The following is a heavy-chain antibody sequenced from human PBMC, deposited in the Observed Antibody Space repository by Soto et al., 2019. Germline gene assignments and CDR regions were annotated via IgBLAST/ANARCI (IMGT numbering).Heavy chain of an antibody. CDR2: INLDDSDT. V-gene: IGHV5-51*01. D-gene: IGHD3-22*01. CDR1: GDTFSSFW. CDR3: AKSDYFHTSGSLYGLDV. J-gene: IGHJ6*02. Sequence: GESLKISCKASGDTFSSFWIAWVRQVPEKGLEWMGTINLDDSDTTYSPSFQGQVTISADKSLNTAYLQWNSLKASDTAIFFCAKSDYFHTSGSLYGLDVWGQGPTVTVSS.